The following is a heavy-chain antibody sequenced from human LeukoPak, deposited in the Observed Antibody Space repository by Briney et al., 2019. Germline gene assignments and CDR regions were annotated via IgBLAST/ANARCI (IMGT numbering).Heavy chain of an antibody. D-gene: IGHD4-11*01. CDR3: ARDRTTVTRGYYYYGMDV. Sequence: RASVKVSCKASGGTFSSYAISWVRHAPGQGLEWMGSIIPILGIANYAQKFQGRVTITADKSTSTAYMELSSLRSEDTAVYYCARDRTTVTRGYYYYGMDVWGQGTTVTVSS. J-gene: IGHJ6*02. CDR1: GGTFSSYA. CDR2: IIPILGIA. V-gene: IGHV1-69*04.